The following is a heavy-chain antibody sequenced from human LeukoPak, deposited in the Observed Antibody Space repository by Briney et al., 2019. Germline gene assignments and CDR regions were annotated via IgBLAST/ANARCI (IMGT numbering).Heavy chain of an antibody. D-gene: IGHD2-15*01. CDR2: IYHSGST. J-gene: IGHJ4*02. CDR3: ARVVGSGDYFDY. V-gene: IGHV4-30-2*01. Sequence: SQTLSLTCAVSGGSISSGGYSWSWIRQPPGKGLEWIGYIYHSGSTYYNPSLKSRVTISVDRSKNQLSLKLSSVTAADTAVYYCARVVGSGDYFDYWGQGTLVTVSS. CDR1: GGSISSGGYS.